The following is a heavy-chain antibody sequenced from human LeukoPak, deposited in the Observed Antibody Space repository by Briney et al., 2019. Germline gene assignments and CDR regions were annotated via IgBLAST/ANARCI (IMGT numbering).Heavy chain of an antibody. V-gene: IGHV5-51*01. CDR2: IYPGDSDT. D-gene: IGHD2-2*01. Sequence: GGSRKISCKGSGYSFTSYWIGWARQMPGKGLEWMGIIYPGDSDTRDSPSFPGHVTISADKSISTAYLQWSSLKASDTAMYYCAGRGSSTSSLDYWGQGTLVTVSS. CDR1: GYSFTSYW. J-gene: IGHJ4*02. CDR3: AGRGSSTSSLDY.